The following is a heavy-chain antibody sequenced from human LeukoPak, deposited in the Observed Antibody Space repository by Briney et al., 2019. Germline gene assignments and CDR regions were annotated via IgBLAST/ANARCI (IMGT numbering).Heavy chain of an antibody. Sequence: HPGGALRLSCAASGFTFVSYWMSWVRQAPGKGLEWVANIKQDGNEKYYVDSVKDRFTISRDNAKNSLYLQMNSLRAEDTAVYYCARDPLTQNDYWGQGTLVAVSS. CDR1: GFTFVSYW. CDR2: IKQDGNEK. J-gene: IGHJ4*02. D-gene: IGHD1-14*01. CDR3: ARDPLTQNDY. V-gene: IGHV3-7*01.